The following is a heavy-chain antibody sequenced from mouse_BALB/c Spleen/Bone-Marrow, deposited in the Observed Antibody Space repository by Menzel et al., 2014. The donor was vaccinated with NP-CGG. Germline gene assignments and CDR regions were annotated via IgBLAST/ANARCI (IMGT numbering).Heavy chain of an antibody. D-gene: IGHD2-14*01. V-gene: IGHV2-9*02. Sequence: VQLQQSGPGLVAPSQSLSITCTVSGFSLTNYGVHWVRQPPGKGLEWLGVIWAGGSTNYNSALMSRLTISKDNSESQVFLKMSSLQTDDTAMYYCASYYRYGGAYWGQGTLVTVSA. CDR2: IWAGGST. CDR1: GFSLTNYG. CDR3: ASYYRYGGAY. J-gene: IGHJ3*01.